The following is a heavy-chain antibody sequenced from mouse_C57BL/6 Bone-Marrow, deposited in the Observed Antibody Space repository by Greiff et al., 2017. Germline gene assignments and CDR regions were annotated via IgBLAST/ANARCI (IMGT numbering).Heavy chain of an antibody. D-gene: IGHD2-1*01. CDR3: ARGLRFAY. CDR1: GYAFSSSW. CDR2: IYPGDGDT. Sequence: VKPGASVKISCKASGYAFSSSWMNWVKQRPGKGLEWIGRIYPGDGDTNYNGKFKGKATLTADKSSSTAYMQLSSLTSEDSAVYFCARGLRFAYWGQGTLVTVSA. V-gene: IGHV1-82*01. J-gene: IGHJ3*01.